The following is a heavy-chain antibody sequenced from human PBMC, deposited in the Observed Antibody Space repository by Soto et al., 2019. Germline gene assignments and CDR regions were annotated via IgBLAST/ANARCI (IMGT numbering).Heavy chain of an antibody. CDR1: GFTFSSYA. CDR2: IGGSGGST. V-gene: IGHV3-23*01. Sequence: EVQLLESGGGLVQPGGSLRLSCAASGFTFSSYAMSWVRQAPGKGLEWVSAIGGSGGSTYYADSVKGRFTISRDNSKNTLYLQIDSLRAEDTAVYYCAKDRVGSYTTWGQGPLVTVSS. CDR3: AKDRVGSYTT. J-gene: IGHJ5*02. D-gene: IGHD1-26*01.